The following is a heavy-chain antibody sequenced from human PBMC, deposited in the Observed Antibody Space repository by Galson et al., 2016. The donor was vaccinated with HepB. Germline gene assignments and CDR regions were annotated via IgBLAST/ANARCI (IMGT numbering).Heavy chain of an antibody. CDR2: IYYSGST. Sequence: LSLTCTVSGGSISRSSYYWGWIRQPPGKGLEWIGTIYYSGSTYYNPSLKSRVTISVDTSKNQFSLKVSSVTAADTAVYYCARTQGQKVNHYYFDHWGQGTLVTVSS. CDR3: ARTQGQKVNHYYFDH. D-gene: IGHD1-14*01. CDR1: GGSISRSSYY. J-gene: IGHJ4*02. V-gene: IGHV4-39*01.